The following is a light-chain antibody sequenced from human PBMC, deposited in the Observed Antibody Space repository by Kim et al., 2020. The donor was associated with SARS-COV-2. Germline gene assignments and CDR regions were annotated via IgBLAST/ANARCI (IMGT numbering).Light chain of an antibody. V-gene: IGKV1-39*01. CDR1: QSISSY. J-gene: IGKJ2*01. CDR2: AAS. Sequence: DIQMTQSPSSLSASVGDRVTITCRASQSISSYLNWYQQKPGKAPKLLIYAASSLQSGVPSRFSGNGSGTDFTLTISSLQPEDFATYYCQQSYSTPYTFGQGTKQEI. CDR3: QQSYSTPYT.